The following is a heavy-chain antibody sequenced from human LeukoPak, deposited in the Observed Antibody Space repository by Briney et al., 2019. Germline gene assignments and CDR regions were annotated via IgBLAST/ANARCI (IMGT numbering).Heavy chain of an antibody. D-gene: IGHD1-26*01. CDR2: ISSNGGST. CDR1: GFTFSSYA. CDR3: ARDSSEKERMAY. V-gene: IGHV3-64*01. J-gene: IGHJ4*02. Sequence: PGGSLRLSCAASGFTFSSYAMHWVRQAPGKGLEYVSAISSNGGSTYYANSVKGRFTISRDNSKNTLYLQMGSLRAEDMAVYYCARDSSEKERMAYWGQGTLVTVSS.